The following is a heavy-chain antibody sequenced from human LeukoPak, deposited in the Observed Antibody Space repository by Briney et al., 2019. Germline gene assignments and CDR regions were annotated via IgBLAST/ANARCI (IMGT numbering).Heavy chain of an antibody. V-gene: IGHV1-69*04. D-gene: IGHD6-19*01. J-gene: IGHJ6*02. Sequence: SVKVSCKASGGTFSGYAISWVRQAPGQGLEWMGRIIPILGIANYAQKFQGRVTITADKSTSTAYMELSSLRSEDTAVYYCARGIAVAGTRYYYGMDVWGQGTTVTVSS. CDR2: IIPILGIA. CDR3: ARGIAVAGTRYYYGMDV. CDR1: GGTFSGYA.